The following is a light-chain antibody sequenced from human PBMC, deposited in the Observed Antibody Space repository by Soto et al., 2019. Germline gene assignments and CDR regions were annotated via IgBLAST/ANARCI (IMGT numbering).Light chain of an antibody. CDR2: AAS. CDR1: QGIRNF. Sequence: DIQMTQSPTSLSASVGDRVTITCRASQGIRNFVAWYQQKPGKAPKLLIYAASTLQSGVPSRFSGSGSGTDFPLTINSLQPEDVATYYCQKYSSVPVFGPGTKVEIK. V-gene: IGKV1-27*01. CDR3: QKYSSVPV. J-gene: IGKJ3*01.